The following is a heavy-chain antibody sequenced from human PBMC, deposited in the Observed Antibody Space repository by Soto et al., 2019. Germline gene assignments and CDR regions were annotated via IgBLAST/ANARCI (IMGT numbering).Heavy chain of an antibody. V-gene: IGHV3-30*18. CDR1: GFTFSSYG. J-gene: IGHJ4*02. Sequence: GGSLRLSCAASGFTFSSYGMHWVRQAPGKGLEWVAVISYDGSNKYYADSVKGRFTISRDNSKNTLYLQMNSLRAEDTAVYYCAKVGYRRYSYGYFDYWGQGTLVTVSS. CDR3: AKVGYRRYSYGYFDY. CDR2: ISYDGSNK. D-gene: IGHD5-18*01.